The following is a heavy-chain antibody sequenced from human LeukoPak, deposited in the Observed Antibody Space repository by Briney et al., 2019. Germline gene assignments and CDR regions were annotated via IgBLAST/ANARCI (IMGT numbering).Heavy chain of an antibody. D-gene: IGHD3-10*01. J-gene: IGHJ6*02. CDR1: GGSSSGYY. V-gene: IGHV4-34*01. Sequence: SETLSLTCAVYGGSSSGYYWSWIRQPPGKGLEWIGEINHSGSTNYNPSLKSRVTISVDTSKNQFSLKLSSVTAADTAVYYCARGITMVRGRRNGMDVWGQGTTVTVSS. CDR3: ARGITMVRGRRNGMDV. CDR2: INHSGST.